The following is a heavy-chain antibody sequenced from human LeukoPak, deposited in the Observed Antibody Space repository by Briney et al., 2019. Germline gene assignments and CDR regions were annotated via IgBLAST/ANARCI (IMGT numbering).Heavy chain of an antibody. CDR3: ARSTYYNILTGYYGYFDL. CDR2: IYYIGTT. Sequence: PSDTLSLTCAVSIYXTSSTHCWGWIRQPPGKGLEWIVNIYYIGTTYYNPSLNSRGTLSVDTSKNQFSLKLSSVTAVDTAVYYCARSTYYNILTGYYGYFDLWGRGALVSVSP. J-gene: IGHJ2*01. V-gene: IGHV4-28*01. CDR1: IYXTSSTHC. D-gene: IGHD3-9*01.